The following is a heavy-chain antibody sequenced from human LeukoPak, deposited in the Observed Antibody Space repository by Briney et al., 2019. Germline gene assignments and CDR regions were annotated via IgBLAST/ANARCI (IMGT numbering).Heavy chain of an antibody. CDR2: INHSGST. CDR3: ARRGRYDSSGYKPDHWFDP. V-gene: IGHV4-34*01. CDR1: GGSFSGYY. J-gene: IGHJ5*02. D-gene: IGHD3-22*01. Sequence: SETLSLTCAVYGGSFSGYYWSWIRQPPGKGLEWIGEINHSGSTNYNPSLKSRVTISVDTSKNQFSLKLSSVTAADTAVYYCARRGRYDSSGYKPDHWFDPWGQGTLVTVSS.